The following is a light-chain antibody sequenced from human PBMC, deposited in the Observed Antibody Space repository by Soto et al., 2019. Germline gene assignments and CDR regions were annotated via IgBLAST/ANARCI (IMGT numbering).Light chain of an antibody. J-gene: IGLJ1*01. CDR1: SSDVGGYNY. Sequence: QSALTQPASVSGSPGQSITISCTGTSSDVGGYNYVSWYQQHPGKAPKLMISDVSNRPSGVSNRFSGSKSGNTASLTISGLQAEDEADYYCSSYTSSSTLVYVFGPGTKLTVL. CDR3: SSYTSSSTLVYV. V-gene: IGLV2-14*01. CDR2: DVS.